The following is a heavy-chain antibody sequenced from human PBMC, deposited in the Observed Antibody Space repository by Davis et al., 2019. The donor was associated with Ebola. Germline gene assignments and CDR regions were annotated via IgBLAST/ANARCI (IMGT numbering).Heavy chain of an antibody. J-gene: IGHJ4*02. CDR3: ASMTTVTTLFDY. CDR2: INHSGST. CDR1: GGSISSYY. D-gene: IGHD4-17*01. V-gene: IGHV4-34*01. Sequence: SETLSLTCTVSGGSISSYYWSWIRQPPGKGLEWIGEINHSGSTNYNPSLKSRVTISVDTSKNQFSLKLSSVTAADTAVYYCASMTTVTTLFDYWGQGTLVTVSS.